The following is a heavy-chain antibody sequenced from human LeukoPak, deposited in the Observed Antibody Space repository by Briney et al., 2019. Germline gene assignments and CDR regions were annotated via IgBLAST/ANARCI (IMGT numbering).Heavy chain of an antibody. D-gene: IGHD2-15*01. CDR3: ARTLRRHCSGGSCYSPHLDY. J-gene: IGHJ4*02. CDR1: GYRLTELY. V-gene: IGHV1-24*01. Sequence: ASVKVSCKVSGYRLTELYIYWVRQAPGEGPEWMGGFDPEDDRGIYAQKFQGRVTMTRDTSISTAYMELSSLRSEDTAVYYCARTLRRHCSGGSCYSPHLDYWGQGTLVTVSS. CDR2: FDPEDDRG.